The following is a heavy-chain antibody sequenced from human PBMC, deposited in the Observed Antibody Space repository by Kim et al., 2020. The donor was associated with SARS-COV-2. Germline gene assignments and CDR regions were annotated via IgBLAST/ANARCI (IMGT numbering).Heavy chain of an antibody. CDR3: AALDSVQVPGGI. J-gene: IGHJ4*02. D-gene: IGHD3-10*01. V-gene: IGHV3-48*03. Sequence: YVDPGKGRFTMSRDNAKNSLYLQMNSLRTEDTAIYYCAALDSVQVPGGIWGQGTLVTVSS.